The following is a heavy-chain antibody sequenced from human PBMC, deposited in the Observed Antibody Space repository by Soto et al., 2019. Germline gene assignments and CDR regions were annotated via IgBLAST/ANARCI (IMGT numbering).Heavy chain of an antibody. J-gene: IGHJ3*02. CDR3: AKGNLPDYGDYFDAFDI. V-gene: IGHV3-9*01. D-gene: IGHD4-17*01. Sequence: HPGGSLRLSCAASGFTFDDYAMHWVRQAPGKGLEWVSGISWNSGSIGYADSVKGRFTISRDNAKNSLYLQMNSLRAEDTALYYCAKGNLPDYGDYFDAFDIWGQGTMVTVSS. CDR2: ISWNSGSI. CDR1: GFTFDDYA.